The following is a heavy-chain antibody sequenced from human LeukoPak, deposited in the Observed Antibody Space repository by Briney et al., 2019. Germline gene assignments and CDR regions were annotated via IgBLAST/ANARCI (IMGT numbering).Heavy chain of an antibody. CDR3: AKIRSSSGWSNYYYYYYMDV. J-gene: IGHJ6*03. V-gene: IGHV3-23*01. CDR1: GFTFSSYA. CDR2: ISGSGGST. Sequence: GGSLRLSCAASGFTFSSYAMSWVRQAPGKGLEWVSAISGSGGSTYYADSVKGRFTISRDNSKNTLYLQMNSLRAEDTAVYYCAKIRSSSGWSNYYYYYYMDVWGKGTTVTVSS. D-gene: IGHD6-19*01.